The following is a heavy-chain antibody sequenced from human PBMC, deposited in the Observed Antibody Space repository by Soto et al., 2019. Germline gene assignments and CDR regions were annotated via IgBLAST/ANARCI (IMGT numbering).Heavy chain of an antibody. CDR1: GFTFSSYA. CDR2: ISGSGGTT. V-gene: IGHV3-23*01. CDR3: AKGSSSSPYFDY. D-gene: IGHD6-6*01. J-gene: IGHJ4*02. Sequence: GGSLRLSCAASGFTFSSYAMSWVRQAPGKGLEWVSAISGSGGTTQYADSVKGRFTISRDNSKNTLYLQMNSLRAEDTAVYYCAKGSSSSPYFDYWGQGTLVTSPQ.